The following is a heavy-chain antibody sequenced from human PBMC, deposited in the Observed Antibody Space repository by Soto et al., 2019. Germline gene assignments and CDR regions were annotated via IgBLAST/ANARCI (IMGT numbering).Heavy chain of an antibody. Sequence: GGSLRLSCAASGFTFSSYAMSWVRQAPGKGLEWVSAISGSGGSTYYADSVKGRFTISRDNSKNTLYLQMNSLRAEDTAVYYCAKGIGGYDFHWYGMDVWGQGTTVTFSS. D-gene: IGHD5-12*01. CDR1: GFTFSSYA. CDR2: ISGSGGST. V-gene: IGHV3-23*01. CDR3: AKGIGGYDFHWYGMDV. J-gene: IGHJ6*02.